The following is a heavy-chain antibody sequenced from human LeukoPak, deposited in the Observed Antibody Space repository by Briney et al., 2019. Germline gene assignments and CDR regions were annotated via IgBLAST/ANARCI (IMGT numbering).Heavy chain of an antibody. CDR2: IHPEDGKDGET. V-gene: IGHV1-69-2*01. CDR3: ATDAFASGPLQLVANPRY. J-gene: IGHJ4*02. D-gene: IGHD2-2*01. CDR1: GYIITDYY. Sequence: ASVKISCKASGYIITDYYMHWIQQAPGKGLEWMGRIHPEDGKDGETIYAENFQGRVTITADTSTDTVYMELSSLRSEDTALCFCATDAFASGPLQLVANPRYWGQGTLVTVSS.